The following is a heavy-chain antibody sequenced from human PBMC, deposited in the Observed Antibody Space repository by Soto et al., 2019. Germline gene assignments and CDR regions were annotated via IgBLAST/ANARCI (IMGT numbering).Heavy chain of an antibody. CDR2: INPSGGST. CDR1: GYTFTSYY. Sequence: SVKVSCKASGYTFTSYYMHWVRQAPGQGLEWMGIINPSGGSTSYAQKFQGRVTMTRDTSTSTVYMELSSLRSEDTAVYYCARARDGIAAAGTLDYWGQGTLVTVSS. V-gene: IGHV1-46*01. CDR3: ARARDGIAAAGTLDY. J-gene: IGHJ4*02. D-gene: IGHD6-13*01.